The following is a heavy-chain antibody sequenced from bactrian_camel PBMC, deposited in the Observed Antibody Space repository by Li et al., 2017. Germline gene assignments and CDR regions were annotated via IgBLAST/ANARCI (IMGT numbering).Heavy chain of an antibody. D-gene: IGHD2*01. CDR2: ISSDGKT. J-gene: IGHJ4*01. CDR3: AAKSRNPCKLSGVVFTN. V-gene: IGHV3S66*01. CDR1: GFRFEDYDDST. Sequence: DVQLVESGGGSVEVGGSLRLSCTAPGFRFEDYDDSTVGWYRQAPGNECDLISSISSDGKTWYSDSVKGRFTISQDNAKNTVYLEMNSLKPEDTDIYYCAAKSRNPCKLSGVVFTNWGQGTQVTVS.